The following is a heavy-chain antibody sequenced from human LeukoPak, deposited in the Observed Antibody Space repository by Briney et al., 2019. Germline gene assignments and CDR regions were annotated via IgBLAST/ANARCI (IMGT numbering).Heavy chain of an antibody. CDR1: GGSFSGYY. V-gene: IGHV4-34*01. D-gene: IGHD6-19*01. Sequence: PSETLSLTCAVYGGSFSGYYWSWIRQPPGKGPEWIGEINHSGSTNYNPSLKSRVTISVDTSKNQFSLKLSSVTAADTAVYYCASRRIAVAGYYYGMDVWGQGTTVTVSS. J-gene: IGHJ6*02. CDR3: ASRRIAVAGYYYGMDV. CDR2: INHSGST.